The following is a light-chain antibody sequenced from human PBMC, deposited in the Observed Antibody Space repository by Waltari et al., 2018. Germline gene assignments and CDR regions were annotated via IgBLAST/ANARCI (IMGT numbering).Light chain of an antibody. Sequence: DIQMTQSPSSLSASVGDRVTTPCRARQDIGNNLAWYQQKPGEVPNLLIYSVSTLQSGVPSRFSGSGSGTDFTLTISSLQPEDVAIYYCQKYDTAPWAFGQGTRVEVK. CDR2: SVS. CDR1: QDIGNN. V-gene: IGKV1-27*01. J-gene: IGKJ1*01. CDR3: QKYDTAPWA.